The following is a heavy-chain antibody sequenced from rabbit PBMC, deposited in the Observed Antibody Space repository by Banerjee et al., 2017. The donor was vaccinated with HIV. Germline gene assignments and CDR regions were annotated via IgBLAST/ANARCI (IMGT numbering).Heavy chain of an antibody. V-gene: IGHV1S45*01. J-gene: IGHJ4*01. Sequence: QEQLEESGGGLVQPEGSLTLTCTASGFSFSSKYYMCWVRQAPGKGLEWIACIYGGSSDTTYYASWAKGRFTISKTSSTTVTLQMTSLTAADTATYFCARDAIYTYAFALWGPGTLVTVS. CDR1: GFSFSSKYY. CDR2: IYGGSSDTT. D-gene: IGHD6-1*01. CDR3: ARDAIYTYAFAL.